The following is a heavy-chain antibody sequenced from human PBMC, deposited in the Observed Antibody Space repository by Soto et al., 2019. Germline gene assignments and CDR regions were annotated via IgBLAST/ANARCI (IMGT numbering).Heavy chain of an antibody. D-gene: IGHD3-9*01. CDR1: GFTFSSYS. CDR2: MSSSSTI. V-gene: IGHV3-48*02. J-gene: IGHJ4*02. Sequence: GGSLRLSYAASGFTFSSYSMNWVRQAPGKGLEWVSYMSSSSTIYYADSVKGRFTISRDNAKNSLYLQMNSLRDEDTAVYYCARVGYYDILTGYYHPGGFDYWGQGTLVTVSS. CDR3: ARVGYYDILTGYYHPGGFDY.